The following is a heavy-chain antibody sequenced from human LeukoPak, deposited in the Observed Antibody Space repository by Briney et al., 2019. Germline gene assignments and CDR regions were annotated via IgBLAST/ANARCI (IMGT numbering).Heavy chain of an antibody. CDR2: IIPIFGTA. V-gene: IGHV1-69*06. J-gene: IGHJ4*02. D-gene: IGHD3-10*01. Sequence: ASVTVSCKASGGTFSSYAISWVRQAPGQGLEWMGGIIPIFGTANYAQKFQGRVMITADKSTSTAYMELSSLRSEDTAVYYCARHTIPGGLQYYFDYRGQGTLVTVSS. CDR1: GGTFSSYA. CDR3: ARHTIPGGLQYYFDY.